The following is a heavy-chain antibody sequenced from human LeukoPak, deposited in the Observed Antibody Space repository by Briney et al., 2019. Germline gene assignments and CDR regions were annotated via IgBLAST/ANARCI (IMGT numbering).Heavy chain of an antibody. CDR3: ARYWVVRGVRKYWSDR. CDR1: RYALTINY. CDR2: INPSGGST. J-gene: IGHJ5*02. D-gene: IGHD3-10*01. V-gene: IGHV1-46*01. Sequence: ASVTVSFTGSRYALTINYLHWVRHAPGQGLEWMGIINPSGGSTSYAQKFQGRVTMTRDTSTSTVYMKLSSLRSEDTVVYYLARYWVVRGVRKYWSDRWGQGTLVTVSS.